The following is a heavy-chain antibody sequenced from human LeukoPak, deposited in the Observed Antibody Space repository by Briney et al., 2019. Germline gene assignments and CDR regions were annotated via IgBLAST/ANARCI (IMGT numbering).Heavy chain of an antibody. CDR3: ARDQVVVVTAMRPYWYFDL. V-gene: IGHV4-30-2*01. D-gene: IGHD2-21*02. J-gene: IGHJ2*01. Sequence: PSETLSLTCAVSGGSISSGGYSWSWIRQPPGKGLEWIGYIYHSGSTYYNPSLKSRVTISVDRSKNQFSLKLSSVTAADTAVYYCARDQVVVVTAMRPYWYFDLWGRGTLVTVSS. CDR1: GGSISSGGYS. CDR2: IYHSGST.